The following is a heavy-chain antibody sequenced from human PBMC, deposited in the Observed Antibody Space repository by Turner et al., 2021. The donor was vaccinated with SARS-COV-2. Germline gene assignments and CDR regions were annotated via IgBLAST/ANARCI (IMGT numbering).Heavy chain of an antibody. J-gene: IGHJ5*02. V-gene: IGHV3-23*01. D-gene: IGHD5-18*01. CDR1: GFTFSSYA. CDR2: ISGGGGST. Sequence: EVQLLESGGDLVQPGGSLRLSCAASGFTFSSYAMNWVRQAPGKGLEWVSGISGGGGSTFYADSVKGRFTISRDNSKNTLYLQMNSLRAEDTAVYYCAKGYSYDLDPWGQGTLVTVSS. CDR3: AKGYSYDLDP.